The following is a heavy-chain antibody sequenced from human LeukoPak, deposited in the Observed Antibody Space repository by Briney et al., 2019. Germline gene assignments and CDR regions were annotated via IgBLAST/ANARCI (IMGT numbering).Heavy chain of an antibody. CDR1: GGSISSSSYY. V-gene: IGHV4-39*01. Sequence: PSETLSLTCTVSGGSISSSSYYWGWIRQPPGKGLEWIGSIYYSGSTYYNPSLKSRVTISVDTSKNQFSLKLSSVTATDTAVYYCARVAVAGMFVYWGQGTLVTVSS. CDR3: ARVAVAGMFVY. CDR2: IYYSGST. D-gene: IGHD6-19*01. J-gene: IGHJ4*02.